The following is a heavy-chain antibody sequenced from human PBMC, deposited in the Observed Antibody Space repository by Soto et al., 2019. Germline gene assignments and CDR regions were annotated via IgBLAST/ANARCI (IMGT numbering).Heavy chain of an antibody. Sequence: GGSLRLSCAASGFTFSSYGMHWVRQAPGKGLEWVSAISGSGGSTYYADSVKGRFTISRDNSKNTLYLQMNSLRAEDTTVYYCAKATNNWNYAYGMDVWGQGTTVTVSS. CDR1: GFTFSSYG. CDR2: ISGSGGST. J-gene: IGHJ6*02. V-gene: IGHV3-23*01. CDR3: AKATNNWNYAYGMDV. D-gene: IGHD1-20*01.